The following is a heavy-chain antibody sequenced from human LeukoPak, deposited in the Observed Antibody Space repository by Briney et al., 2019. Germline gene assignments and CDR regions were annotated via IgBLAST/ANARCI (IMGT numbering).Heavy chain of an antibody. CDR2: IYSGGST. CDR3: ARDWASYFDY. V-gene: IGHV3-53*01. Sequence: GGSLRLSCAASGFTFDDYGMSWVRQAPGKGLEWVSVIYSGGSTYYADSVKGRFTISRDNSKNTLYLQMNSLRAEDTAVYYCARDWASYFDYWGQGTLVTVSS. CDR1: GFTFDDYG. J-gene: IGHJ4*02. D-gene: IGHD7-27*01.